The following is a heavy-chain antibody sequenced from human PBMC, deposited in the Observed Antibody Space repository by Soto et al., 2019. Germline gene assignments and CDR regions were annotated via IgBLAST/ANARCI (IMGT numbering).Heavy chain of an antibody. D-gene: IGHD3-3*01. J-gene: IGHJ6*02. V-gene: IGHV1-69*01. CDR1: VGTFSNYA. Sequence: HVQLVQSGAEVKKAGSSVKVSCRAAVGTFSNYAISWVRQAPGQALEWMGGIVPAFGTPNYAQHLQGRITITADASTTAVYMDLSSLRSEDTAVYYWARGATIFGVAAYSYYEMEVWGQGTTVTVSS. CDR3: ARGATIFGVAAYSYYEMEV. CDR2: IVPAFGTP.